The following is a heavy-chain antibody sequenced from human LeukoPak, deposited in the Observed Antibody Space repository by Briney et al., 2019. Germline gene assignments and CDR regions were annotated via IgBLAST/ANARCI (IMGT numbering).Heavy chain of an antibody. J-gene: IGHJ6*03. Sequence: VASVKVSCKASGGTFSNYAISWVRQAPGQGLEWMGRIIPMFGTTNYAQKFQGRVTITTDESTSTAYMEVSSLRIEDTAVYYCAGVTVTTWAPDGHMDVWGKGTTVTVSS. D-gene: IGHD4-11*01. CDR2: IIPMFGTT. CDR1: GGTFSNYA. V-gene: IGHV1-69*05. CDR3: AGVTVTTWAPDGHMDV.